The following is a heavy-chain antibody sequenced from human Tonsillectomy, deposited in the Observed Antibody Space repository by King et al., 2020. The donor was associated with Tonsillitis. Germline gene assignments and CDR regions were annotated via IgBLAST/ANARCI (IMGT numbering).Heavy chain of an antibody. CDR3: ALTNVGIVVAAWWFDP. CDR2: IIPIFGTA. Sequence: QLVQSGAEVKKPGSSVKVSCKASGGTFSSYAITWVRQAPGQGLEWMGRIIPIFGTANYAQNFQGRVTITADESTSTVYMELSSLRSEDTAVYYCALTNVGIVVAAWWFDPWGQGTLVTVSS. J-gene: IGHJ5*02. D-gene: IGHD2/OR15-2a*01. V-gene: IGHV1-69*01. CDR1: GGTFSSYA.